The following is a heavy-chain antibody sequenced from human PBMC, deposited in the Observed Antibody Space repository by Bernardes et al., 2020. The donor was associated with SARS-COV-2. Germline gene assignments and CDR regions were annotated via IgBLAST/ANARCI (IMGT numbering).Heavy chain of an antibody. J-gene: IGHJ5*02. CDR2: ISYDGSNK. Sequence: GGSLRLSCAASGFTFSSYGMHWVRQAPGKGLEWVAVISYDGSNKYYADSVKGRFTISRDNSKNTLYLQMNSLRAEDTAVYYCAKTFHTITIFPFDPWGQGTLVTVSS. D-gene: IGHD3-3*01. CDR1: GFTFSSYG. V-gene: IGHV3-30*18. CDR3: AKTFHTITIFPFDP.